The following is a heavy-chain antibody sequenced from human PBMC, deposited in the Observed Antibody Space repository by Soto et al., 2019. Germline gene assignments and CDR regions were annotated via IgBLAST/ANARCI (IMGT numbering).Heavy chain of an antibody. J-gene: IGHJ6*03. CDR1: GFTFSSYG. CDR3: AKGGSGWRGGYYYYMDV. V-gene: IGHV3-30*18. CDR2: ISYDGSNK. D-gene: IGHD6-19*01. Sequence: GGSLRLSCAASGFTFSSYGMHWVRQAPGKGLEWVAVISYDGSNKYYADSVKGRFTISRDNSKNTLYLQMNSLRAEDTAVYYCAKGGSGWRGGYYYYMDVWGKGTTVTVSS.